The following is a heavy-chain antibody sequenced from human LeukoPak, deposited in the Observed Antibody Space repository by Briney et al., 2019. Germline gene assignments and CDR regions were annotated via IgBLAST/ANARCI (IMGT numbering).Heavy chain of an antibody. CDR2: ISGSGGST. J-gene: IGHJ4*02. V-gene: IGHV3-23*01. D-gene: IGHD3-10*01. CDR3: AKDPFPYGSGSYYNW. CDR1: GFTFSSYA. Sequence: GGSLRLSCAASGFTFSSYAMSWVRQAPGKGLEWVSAISGSGGSTYYADSVKGRFTISRDNSKNTLYLQMNSLRAEDTAVYYCAKDPFPYGSGSYYNWWGQGTLVTVSS.